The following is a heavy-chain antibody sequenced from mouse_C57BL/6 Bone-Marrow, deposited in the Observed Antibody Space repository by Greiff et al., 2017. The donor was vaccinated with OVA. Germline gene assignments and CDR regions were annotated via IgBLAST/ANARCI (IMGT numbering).Heavy chain of an antibody. CDR2: IYPGDGDT. Sequence: QVQLQQSGAELVKPGASVKISCKASGYAFSSYWMNWVKQRPGKGLEWIGQIYPGDGDTNYNGKFKGKATLTSDKSSSTAYMQLSSLTSEDSAVYFCARWASPLYYGNYVWYFDVWGTGTTVTVSS. CDR1: GYAFSSYW. CDR3: ARWASPLYYGNYVWYFDV. J-gene: IGHJ1*03. D-gene: IGHD2-1*01. V-gene: IGHV1-80*01.